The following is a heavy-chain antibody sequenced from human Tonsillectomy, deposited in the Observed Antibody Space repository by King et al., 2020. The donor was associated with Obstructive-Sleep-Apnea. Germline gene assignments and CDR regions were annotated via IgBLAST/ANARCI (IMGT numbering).Heavy chain of an antibody. V-gene: IGHV4-39*07. CDR3: ARQAYGSGSYCDY. CDR1: GGFISSSSYY. Sequence: LQLQESGPGLVKPSETLCLTCTVSGGFISSSSYYWGWMRQPPGEGLERSGSIDYSGRTLYNPSLKRRVTISVDTAKNQFSLKLSSVTAADTAVYYCARQAYGSGSYCDYWGQGTLVTVSS. J-gene: IGHJ4*02. D-gene: IGHD3-10*01. CDR2: IDYSGRT.